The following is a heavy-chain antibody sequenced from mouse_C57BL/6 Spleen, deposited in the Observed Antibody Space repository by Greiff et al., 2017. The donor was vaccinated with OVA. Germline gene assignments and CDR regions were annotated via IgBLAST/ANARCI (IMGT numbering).Heavy chain of an antibody. CDR2: IDPSDSYT. CDR1: GYTFTSYW. CDR3: AREGDY. V-gene: IGHV1-50*01. J-gene: IGHJ2*01. Sequence: VQLQQPGAELVKPGASVKLSCKASGYTFTSYWMQWVKQRPGQGLEWIGEIDPSDSYTNYTEKFKGKATLTEDTSSSTSYMQLSSLTSEDSAVYYCAREGDYWGQGTTLTVSS.